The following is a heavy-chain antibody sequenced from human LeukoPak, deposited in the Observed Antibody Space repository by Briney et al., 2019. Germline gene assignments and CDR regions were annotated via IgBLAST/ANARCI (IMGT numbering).Heavy chain of an antibody. CDR2: ISGSGGHT. Sequence: LAGGSLRLSCAASGFTFSSYAMSWVRQAPGKGLEWVSAISGSGGHTYYTDSVKGRFTISRDNSKNTLYLQMNSLRAEDTAVYYCAKDRAYCSSTSCHTYYFDYWGQGTLVTVSS. D-gene: IGHD2-2*02. V-gene: IGHV3-23*01. CDR3: AKDRAYCSSTSCHTYYFDY. J-gene: IGHJ4*02. CDR1: GFTFSSYA.